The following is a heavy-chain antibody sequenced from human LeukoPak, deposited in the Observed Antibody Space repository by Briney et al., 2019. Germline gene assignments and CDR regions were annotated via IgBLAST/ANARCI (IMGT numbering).Heavy chain of an antibody. V-gene: IGHV4-34*01. CDR3: ARVGDVSYYDSSGYDY. CDR1: GGSFSGYY. D-gene: IGHD3-22*01. CDR2: INHSGST. J-gene: IGHJ4*02. Sequence: SETLSLTCAVYGGSFSGYYWSWIRQPPGKGLEWIGEINHSGSTNYNPSLKSRVTISVDTSKNQFSLKLSSVTAADTAVYYCARVGDVSYYDSSGYDYWGQGTLVTVSS.